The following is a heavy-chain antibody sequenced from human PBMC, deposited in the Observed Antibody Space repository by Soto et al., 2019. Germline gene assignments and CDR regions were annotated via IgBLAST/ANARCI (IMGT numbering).Heavy chain of an antibody. J-gene: IGHJ5*02. CDR3: ARDIAVAGYKNWFDP. CDR1: GYTFTSYT. Sequence: ASVKVSCRASGYTFTSYTFSWLRQTPGQGLEWMGWTSADNSNTNYAQKLQGRVTMTTDTSTSTGYMELRSLRSDDTAVYYCARDIAVAGYKNWFDPWGQGTLVTVSS. V-gene: IGHV1-18*01. CDR2: TSADNSNT. D-gene: IGHD6-19*01.